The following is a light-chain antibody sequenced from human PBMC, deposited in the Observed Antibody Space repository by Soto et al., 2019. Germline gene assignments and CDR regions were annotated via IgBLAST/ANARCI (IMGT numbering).Light chain of an antibody. CDR3: QQYGTSEII. V-gene: IGKV3-20*01. CDR2: DTS. J-gene: IGKJ5*01. Sequence: EIVLTQSPGTLSLSPGERATLSCRASQTLSNSFIAWYQQKPGQAPRLLIYDTSSRASGIPDRFSGSGSGTDFTLTISRLETGDFAVFYCQQYGTSEIIFGQGTQREIK. CDR1: QTLSNSF.